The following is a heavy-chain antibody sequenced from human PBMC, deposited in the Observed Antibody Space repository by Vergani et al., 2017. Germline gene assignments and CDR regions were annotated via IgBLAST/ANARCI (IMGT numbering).Heavy chain of an antibody. V-gene: IGHV5-51*01. CDR3: ARHTTYTDS. D-gene: IGHD1-1*01. J-gene: IGHJ4*02. CDR2: IYPADSDT. CDR1: EYSFGNYW. Sequence: EVELVQSGPEMRKPGESLKISCKGSEYSFGNYWIGCVPQMSGKGLEWMGIIYPADSDTRYSPSFQGQVTFSADPSISTAFLQWDSLTASDTALYYCARHTTYTDSWGQGTLVTVSS.